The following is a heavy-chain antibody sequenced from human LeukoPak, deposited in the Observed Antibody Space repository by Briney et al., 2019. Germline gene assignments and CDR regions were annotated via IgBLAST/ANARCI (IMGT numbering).Heavy chain of an antibody. CDR1: GYTFTSYG. V-gene: IGHV1-18*01. Sequence: ASVKVSCKASGYTFTSYGISWVRQAPGQGPGWTGWIGAYNGNTNYAQKLQGRVTMTTDTSTSTAYMELRSLRSDDTAVYYCASAGTPSTNWFDPWGQGTLVTVSS. J-gene: IGHJ5*02. CDR3: ASAGTPSTNWFDP. CDR2: IGAYNGNT. D-gene: IGHD1-1*01.